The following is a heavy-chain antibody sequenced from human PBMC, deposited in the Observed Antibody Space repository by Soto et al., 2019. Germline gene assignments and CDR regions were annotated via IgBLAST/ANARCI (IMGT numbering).Heavy chain of an antibody. CDR1: GGSITRGGYY. V-gene: IGHV4-31*03. Sequence: QVQLQESGPGLVKPSETLSLTCTVSGGSITRGGYYWSWIRQHPGKGLEWIGYIYNSGTTYYNPSLKRRVTLSVDTSKNQFSLKLTSVTAADTAVYYCARDPAPWGQGTLVTVSS. CDR3: ARDPAP. J-gene: IGHJ5*02. CDR2: IYNSGTT.